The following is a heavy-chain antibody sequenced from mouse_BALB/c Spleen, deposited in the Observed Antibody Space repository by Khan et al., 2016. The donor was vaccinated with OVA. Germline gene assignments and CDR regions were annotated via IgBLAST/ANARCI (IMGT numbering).Heavy chain of an antibody. J-gene: IGHJ2*01. CDR1: GYSFTGYF. V-gene: IGHV1-20*02. Sequence: EVQLQESGPELVKPGASVKISCKASGYSFTGYFMNWVMQSHGKSLEWIGRINPHIGETLYNQKFKGKATLTVDESSSTAHMELRGLASEDSAVYYCARTYGSDFDYWGQGTTLTVSS. CDR3: ARTYGSDFDY. CDR2: INPHIGET. D-gene: IGHD1-1*01.